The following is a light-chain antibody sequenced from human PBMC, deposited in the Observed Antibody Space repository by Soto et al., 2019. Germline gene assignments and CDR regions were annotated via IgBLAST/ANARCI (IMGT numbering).Light chain of an antibody. J-gene: IGKJ1*01. Sequence: DIVLTQSPGTLSLSPGERATLSCKSTESVSSNYLAWYQQKPGQAPRVIIYGASIRATGIPDRFSGSGSETDCTLTISKLEPEGVAVYYCQQYGTSPRTFGQGTKVDIK. CDR1: ESVSSNY. CDR3: QQYGTSPRT. V-gene: IGKV3-20*01. CDR2: GAS.